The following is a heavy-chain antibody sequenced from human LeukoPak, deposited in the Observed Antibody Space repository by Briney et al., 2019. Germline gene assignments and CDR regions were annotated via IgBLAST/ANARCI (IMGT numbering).Heavy chain of an antibody. D-gene: IGHD3-10*01. CDR3: AKELLWFGELETGMDV. CDR1: GFTFSSYG. J-gene: IGHJ6*02. CDR2: ISYDGSNK. Sequence: GGSLRLSCAASGFTFSSYGMHWVRQAPGKGLEWVAVISYDGSNKYYADSVKGRFTISRDNSKNTLYLQMNSLRAEDTAVYYCAKELLWFGELETGMDVWGQGTTVTVSS. V-gene: IGHV3-30*18.